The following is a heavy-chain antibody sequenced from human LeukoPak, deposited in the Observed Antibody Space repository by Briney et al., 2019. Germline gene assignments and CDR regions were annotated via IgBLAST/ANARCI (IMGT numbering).Heavy chain of an antibody. J-gene: IGHJ4*02. D-gene: IGHD5-24*01. Sequence: GGTLRLSCAASGFTFRSYAMHWVRQAPGKGLEWVAGISYDGTNKYYADSVKGRFTISRDNSKNTLYLQINSLRVEDAAVYYCAKGGGSAWLGNWGQGTLVTVSS. V-gene: IGHV3-30*04. CDR2: ISYDGTNK. CDR1: GFTFRSYA. CDR3: AKGGGSAWLGN.